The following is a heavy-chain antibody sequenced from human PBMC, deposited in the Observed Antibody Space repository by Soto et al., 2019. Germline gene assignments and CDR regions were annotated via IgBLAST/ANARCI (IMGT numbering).Heavy chain of an antibody. CDR2: ISGSGGNT. Sequence: GGSLRLSCAASGFTFSSYAMSWVRQAPGKGLEWVSAISGSGGNTYHADSVKGRFTISRDNSKNTLYLQMNSLRAEDTAVYYCGSIGVSGTWYFGFLGQGTLVTVSS. CDR3: GSIGVSGTWYFGF. D-gene: IGHD1-1*01. CDR1: GFTFSSYA. J-gene: IGHJ4*02. V-gene: IGHV3-23*01.